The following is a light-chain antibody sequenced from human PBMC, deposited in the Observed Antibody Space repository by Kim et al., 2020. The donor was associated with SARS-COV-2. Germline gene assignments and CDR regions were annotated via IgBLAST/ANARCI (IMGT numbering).Light chain of an antibody. Sequence: QAGLTQPPSVSKGLRQTATLSCTGSSSNVGNEGAAWLQQHQGHPPKLLSDRNNYRPSGISERFSASRSGNTASLTITGLQPEDEADYYCTAWDSSLSVWVFGGGTKVTVL. J-gene: IGLJ3*02. CDR3: TAWDSSLSVWV. V-gene: IGLV10-54*04. CDR2: RNN. CDR1: SSNVGNEG.